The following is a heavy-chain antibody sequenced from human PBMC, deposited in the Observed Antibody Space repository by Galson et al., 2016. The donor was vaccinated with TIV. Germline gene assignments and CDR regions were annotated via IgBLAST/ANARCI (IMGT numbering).Heavy chain of an antibody. Sequence: QSGAEVKKPGESLKISCKASGYSFTSFWIGWVRQMPGKGLEWMGVIYPGDSYTTHSPSFQGQVTISADKSSNTAYLQWSSLMASDTAMYFCASSRPELRSFDWQRPQYFDSWGQGSLVTVSS. CDR2: IYPGDSYT. CDR1: GYSFTSFW. D-gene: IGHD3-9*01. V-gene: IGHV5-51*01. CDR3: ASSRPELRSFDWQRPQYFDS. J-gene: IGHJ4*02.